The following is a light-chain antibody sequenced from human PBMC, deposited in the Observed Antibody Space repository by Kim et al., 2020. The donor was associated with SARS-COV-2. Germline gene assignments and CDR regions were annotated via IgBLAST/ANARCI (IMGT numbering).Light chain of an antibody. CDR2: RNN. Sequence: QSVLTQPPSASGTPGQRVTISCSGSSSNIGSNYVYWYQQLPGTAPKLLIYRNNQWPSGVPDRFSGSKSGTSASLAISGLRSEDEADYYCAAWDDSLSGPGVFGGGTQLTVL. CDR1: SSNIGSNY. V-gene: IGLV1-47*01. CDR3: AAWDDSLSGPGV. J-gene: IGLJ3*02.